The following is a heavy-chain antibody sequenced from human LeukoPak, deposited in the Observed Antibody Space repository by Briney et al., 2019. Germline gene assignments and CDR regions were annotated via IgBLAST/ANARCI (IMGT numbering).Heavy chain of an antibody. CDR1: GFTFDDYG. CDR3: ARDRFSGSYPLDY. CDR2: IKWNGGST. V-gene: IGHV3-20*04. D-gene: IGHD1-26*01. J-gene: IGHJ4*02. Sequence: PGGSLRLSCAASGFTFDDYGMSWVRQAPGKGLEWVSGIKWNGGSTGYADSVKGRFTISRDNAKNSLYLQMNSLRAEDAALYYCARDRFSGSYPLDYWGQGTLVTVSS.